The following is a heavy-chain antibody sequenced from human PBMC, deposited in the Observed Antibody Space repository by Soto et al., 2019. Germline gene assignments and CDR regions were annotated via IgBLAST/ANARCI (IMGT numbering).Heavy chain of an antibody. D-gene: IGHD3-3*01. V-gene: IGHV4-39*01. CDR2: IYYSGST. CDR1: GGYISSSSDY. J-gene: IGHJ6*02. CDR3: AGNVLRFLEWSGGYGMDV. Sequence: SETLSLTSTVSGGYISSSSDYWGWIRQPPGKGLEWIGSIYYSGSTYYNPSLKSRVTISVDTSKNQFSLKLSSVTAADTAVYYCAGNVLRFLEWSGGYGMDVWGQGTTVTVSS.